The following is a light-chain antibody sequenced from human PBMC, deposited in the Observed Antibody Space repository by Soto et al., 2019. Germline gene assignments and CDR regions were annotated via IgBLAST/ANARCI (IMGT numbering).Light chain of an antibody. J-gene: IGLJ3*02. CDR3: TAWDGSLDGRV. V-gene: IGLV1-44*01. CDR2: RTD. CDR1: GSNIGTNT. Sequence: QSVLTQPPSASGTPGQRVTISCSGSGSNIGTNTVNWYQQLPGTAPNLLIYRTDQRPAGIPDRFSGSKSGTSASLDISGLQSDDEADYYCTAWDGSLDGRVFGGGTKLTVL.